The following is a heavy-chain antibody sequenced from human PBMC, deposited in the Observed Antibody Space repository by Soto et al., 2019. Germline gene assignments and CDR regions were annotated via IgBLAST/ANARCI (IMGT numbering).Heavy chain of an antibody. J-gene: IGHJ4*02. CDR3: ARDVYGDYSFDY. V-gene: IGHV3-21*01. CDR2: ISGSSLYI. CDR1: GFTFSSYA. D-gene: IGHD4-17*01. Sequence: GGSLRLSCAASGFTFSSYAMHWVRQAPGKGLEWVSSISGSSLYIYQADSVKGRFTISRDNAKNSLYLRMDSLRAEDTAVYYCARDVYGDYSFDYWGQGTLVTVSS.